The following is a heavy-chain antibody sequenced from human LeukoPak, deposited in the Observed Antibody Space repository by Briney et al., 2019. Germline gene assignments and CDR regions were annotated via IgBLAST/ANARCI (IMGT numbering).Heavy chain of an antibody. Sequence: KTSETLSLTCTVSGGSISSSSYYWGWLRQPPGKGLEWIGSIYYSGSTYYNPSLKSRVTISVDTSKNQFSLKLSSVTAADTAVYYCARHGIAAADFDYWGQGTLVTVSS. J-gene: IGHJ4*02. CDR2: IYYSGST. V-gene: IGHV4-39*01. D-gene: IGHD6-13*01. CDR3: ARHGIAAADFDY. CDR1: GGSISSSSYY.